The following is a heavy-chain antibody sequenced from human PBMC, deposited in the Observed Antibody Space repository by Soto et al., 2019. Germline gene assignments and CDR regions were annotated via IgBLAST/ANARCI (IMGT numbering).Heavy chain of an antibody. J-gene: IGHJ5*02. CDR2: ISWNSGTK. CDR1: GFTFDDYA. D-gene: IGHD1-26*01. V-gene: IGHV3-9*01. Sequence: EVQLVESGGGLVRPGRSLRLSCAASGFTFDDYAMHWVRQAPGKGLEWVSGISWNSGTKDYGDSVKGRFTISRDNAKNSLYLQMNSLGVEDTALYYCVKDSTILGAGWFDPWGQGTLVTVSS. CDR3: VKDSTILGAGWFDP.